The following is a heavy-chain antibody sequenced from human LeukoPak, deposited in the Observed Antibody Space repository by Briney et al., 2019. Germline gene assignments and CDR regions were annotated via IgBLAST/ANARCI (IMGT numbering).Heavy chain of an antibody. CDR3: ARSRRVDFWSGYYDY. Sequence: PSETLSLTCTVSGGSISSYYWSWIRQPPGKGLEWIGYIYYSGSTNYNPSLKSRVTISVDTSKNQFSLKLSSVTAADTAVYYCARSRRVDFWSGYYDYWGQGTLVTVSS. D-gene: IGHD3-3*01. CDR2: IYYSGST. CDR1: GGSISSYY. V-gene: IGHV4-59*01. J-gene: IGHJ4*02.